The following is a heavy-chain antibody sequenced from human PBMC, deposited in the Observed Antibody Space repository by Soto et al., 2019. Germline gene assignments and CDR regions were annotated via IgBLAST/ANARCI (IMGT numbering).Heavy chain of an antibody. J-gene: IGHJ4*02. V-gene: IGHV4-34*01. Sequence: SETLSLTCAVNTGSFTGHFWGWIRQPPGKGLEWIGEINPTRGTNYNPSLKSRVAISIEMSTIQFSLALSSVTAADTAVYYCARHTPAISISDHWGQGTLVTVSS. CDR3: ARHTPAISISDH. CDR1: TGSFTGHF. CDR2: INPTRGT. D-gene: IGHD2-15*01.